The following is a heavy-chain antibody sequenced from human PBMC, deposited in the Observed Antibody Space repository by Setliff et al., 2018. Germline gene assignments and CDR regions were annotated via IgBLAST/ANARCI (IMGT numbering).Heavy chain of an antibody. J-gene: IGHJ4*02. CDR1: GFTFTTYW. V-gene: IGHV3-7*03. CDR2: INQDGSDK. D-gene: IGHD3-10*01. CDR3: RLWFRELLRDH. Sequence: PGGSLRLSCAASGFTFTTYWMSWFRQAPGRGLEWVANINQDGSDKYSVDSVKGRFTISRDSSKNMLYLQMDSLRPEDSAVYFCRLWFRELLRDHWGQGTLVTVSS.